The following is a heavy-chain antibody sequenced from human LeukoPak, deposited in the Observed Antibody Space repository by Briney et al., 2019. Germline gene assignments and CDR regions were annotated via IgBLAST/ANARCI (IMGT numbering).Heavy chain of an antibody. CDR2: INHSGST. D-gene: IGHD2-2*01. J-gene: IGHJ5*02. Sequence: SETLSLTCAVYGGSFSGYYWSWIRQPPGKGLEWIGEINHSGSTNYNPSLKSRVTISVDTSKNQFSLKLSSVTAADTAVCYCARGGRGHIVVVPAALWFDPWGQGTLVTVSS. CDR1: GGSFSGYY. CDR3: ARGGRGHIVVVPAALWFDP. V-gene: IGHV4-34*01.